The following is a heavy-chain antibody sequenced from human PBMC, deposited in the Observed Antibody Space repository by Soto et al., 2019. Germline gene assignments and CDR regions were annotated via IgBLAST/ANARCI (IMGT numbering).Heavy chain of an antibody. CDR3: ARENSDTAMVLDY. D-gene: IGHD5-18*01. CDR2: IYYSGST. CDR1: GGSISSGGYY. Sequence: SETLSLTCTVSGGSISSGGYYWIWIRQHPGKGLEWIGYIYYSGSTYYNPSLKSRVTILVDTSKNQFSLKLSSVTAADTAVYYCARENSDTAMVLDYWGQGTLVTVSS. V-gene: IGHV4-31*03. J-gene: IGHJ4*02.